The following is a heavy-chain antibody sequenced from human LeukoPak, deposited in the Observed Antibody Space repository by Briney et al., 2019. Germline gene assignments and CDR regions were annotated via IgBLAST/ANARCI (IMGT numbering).Heavy chain of an antibody. Sequence: PGRSLRLSCTASGFSFSAYGTHWVRQAPGKGLEWVAVIWYDGSSQYYADSVKGRFTISRDNSKNTLFLQMNSLRAEDTAVYYCARDPTQYTTAWYSDYWGQGTLVTVSS. CDR3: ARDPTQYTTAWYSDY. V-gene: IGHV3-33*01. J-gene: IGHJ4*02. D-gene: IGHD1-26*01. CDR1: GFSFSAYG. CDR2: IWYDGSSQ.